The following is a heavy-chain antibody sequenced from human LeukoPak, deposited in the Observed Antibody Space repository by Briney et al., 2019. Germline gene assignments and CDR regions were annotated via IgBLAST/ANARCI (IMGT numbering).Heavy chain of an antibody. V-gene: IGHV3-74*01. CDR2: INEDGSIT. CDR3: GRDLGARSGY. J-gene: IGHJ4*02. Sequence: GGSLRLSFAVSGFTFRAYWMHWGRQVPGEGLVWVSRINEDGSITNYADSVKGRFSISRDNAKNTLYLQMNSLRAEDTAVYYCGRDLGARSGYWGQGTLVTVSS. CDR1: GFTFRAYW. D-gene: IGHD1-26*01.